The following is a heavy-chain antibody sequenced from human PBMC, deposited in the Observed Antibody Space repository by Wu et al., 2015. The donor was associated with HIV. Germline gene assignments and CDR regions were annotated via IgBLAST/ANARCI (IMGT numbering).Heavy chain of an antibody. J-gene: IGHJ4*02. Sequence: QVQLVQSGAEVKKPGASVKVSCKASGYTFTGYYMHWVRQAPGQGLEWMGWINPNSGGTNYAQKFQGRVTMTRDTSISTAYMELSRLRSDDTAVYYCARASYDSSGYYYLPFDYWGQGTLVTVSS. CDR2: INPNSGGT. V-gene: IGHV1-2*02. CDR1: GYTFTGYY. D-gene: IGHD3-22*01. CDR3: ARASYDSSGYYYLPFDY.